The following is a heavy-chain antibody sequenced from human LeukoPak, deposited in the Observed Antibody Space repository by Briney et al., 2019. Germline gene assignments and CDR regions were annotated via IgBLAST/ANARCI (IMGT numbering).Heavy chain of an antibody. Sequence: GGSLRLSCTASGFTFGDYAMSWVRQAPGKGLEWVGFIRSKAYGGTTEYAASVKGRFTISRDDSKSIAYLQMNSLKTEDTAVYYCTREEALLWFGEPNLSDYWGQGTLVTVSS. CDR2: IRSKAYGGTT. J-gene: IGHJ4*02. V-gene: IGHV3-49*04. D-gene: IGHD3-10*01. CDR3: TREEALLWFGEPNLSDY. CDR1: GFTFGDYA.